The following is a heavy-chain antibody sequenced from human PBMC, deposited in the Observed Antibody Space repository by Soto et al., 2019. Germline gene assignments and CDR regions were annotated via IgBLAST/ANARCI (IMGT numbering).Heavy chain of an antibody. J-gene: IGHJ2*01. V-gene: IGHV3-33*01. CDR2: IWYDGSNK. Sequence: QVQLVESGGGVVQPGRSLRLSCAASGFTFSSYCMHWVRQAPGKGLEWVAVIWYDGSNKYYADSVKGRFTISRDNSKNTLYLQLNSLRAEDTAVYYCARVNDDSSGYYSDWYFDLWGRGTLVTVSS. CDR1: GFTFSSYC. D-gene: IGHD3-22*01. CDR3: ARVNDDSSGYYSDWYFDL.